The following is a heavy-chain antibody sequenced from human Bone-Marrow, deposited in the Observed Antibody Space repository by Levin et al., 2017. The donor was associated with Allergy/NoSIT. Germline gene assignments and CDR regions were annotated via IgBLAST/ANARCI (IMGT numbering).Heavy chain of an antibody. Sequence: GGSLRLSCEGSGFTFSNFGMHWVRQTPGKGLEWVALIWHDGSKQYYGDSVKGRPTISRDNSKNTPYLQISRLGAEATALYFCARDQLTDHDDKSGFQQQERNVDVWGRGPLVAVSS. CDR1: GFTFSNFG. V-gene: IGHV3-33*01. J-gene: IGHJ2*01. CDR2: IWHDGSKQ. CDR3: ARDQLTDHDDKSGFQQQERNVDV. D-gene: IGHD3-22*01.